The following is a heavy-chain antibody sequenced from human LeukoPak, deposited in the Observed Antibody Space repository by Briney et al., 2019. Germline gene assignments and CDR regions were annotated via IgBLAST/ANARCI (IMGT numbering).Heavy chain of an antibody. CDR1: GGPFSGYF. J-gene: IGHJ4*02. Sequence: SGTLSLTCAVSGGPFSGYFWSWIRQSSGKGLEWIGEIHNSGTTNYNPSLNSRVTISEDTSKNQFYLNLSSVTAADTAVYYCARRYYYNLGSFPFDFWGQGTLVTVSS. D-gene: IGHD3-10*01. CDR3: ARRYYYNLGSFPFDF. CDR2: IHNSGTT. V-gene: IGHV4-34*01.